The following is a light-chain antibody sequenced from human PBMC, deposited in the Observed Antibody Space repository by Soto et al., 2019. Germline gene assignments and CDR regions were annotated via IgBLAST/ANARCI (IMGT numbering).Light chain of an antibody. V-gene: IGKV1-5*02. J-gene: IGKJ1*01. Sequence: DIQMTQSPSTLSASVGDTVTVICRASQSIGRWLAWYQQKPGKAPKLLIFDASTLENGVPARFSGSRSGPEFSLTISSLQPDDFATYYCQQYNSYSFGQGTKVDI. CDR2: DAS. CDR3: QQYNSYS. CDR1: QSIGRW.